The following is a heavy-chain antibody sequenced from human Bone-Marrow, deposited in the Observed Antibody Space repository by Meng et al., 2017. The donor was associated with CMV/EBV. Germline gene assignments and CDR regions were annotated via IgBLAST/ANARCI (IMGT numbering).Heavy chain of an antibody. J-gene: IGHJ5*02. CDR3: AREVAGYDFWSDRYRGGNWLDP. Sequence: ASVKVSCKASGYTFTSYFMHWVRQAPGQGLEWMGWVSPYNGHTNYAQMLQGRVTMTTDTSTSTAYMELRSLRSDDTAVYYCAREVAGYDFWSDRYRGGNWLDPWGQGTLVTVSS. CDR2: VSPYNGHT. D-gene: IGHD3-3*01. CDR1: GYTFTSYF. V-gene: IGHV1-18*04.